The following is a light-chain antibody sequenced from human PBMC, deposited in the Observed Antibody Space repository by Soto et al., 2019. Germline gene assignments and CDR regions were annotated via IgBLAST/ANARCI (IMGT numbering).Light chain of an antibody. CDR3: QQYYKWPQT. J-gene: IGKJ1*01. CDR1: HSVRNK. V-gene: IGKV3-15*01. Sequence: EIVMTQSPATLSVSPGERATLSCAATHSVRNKLAWYQQKPGQAPRLLIYDASTRATGIPARFRGSGSGTEFTLTISSLQSEDFAVYHCQQYYKWPQTFGQGTKVDIK. CDR2: DAS.